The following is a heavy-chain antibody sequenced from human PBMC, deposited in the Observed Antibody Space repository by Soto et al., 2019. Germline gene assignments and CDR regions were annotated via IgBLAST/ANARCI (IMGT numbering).Heavy chain of an antibody. CDR1: GLNFSPYW. CDR3: ARGSNTAFYP. CDR2: INAEGNT. V-gene: IGHV3-74*01. Sequence: EAQLVESGGGLVQPGGSLRLSCAASGLNFSPYWMHWVRQTPGKGLVWVSRINAEGNTIYADSVKGRFTISRDNAKNMWYLQMTSLRAEDTAVYVCARGSNTAFYPWGQGTLVTVSS. J-gene: IGHJ5*02. D-gene: IGHD2-21*02.